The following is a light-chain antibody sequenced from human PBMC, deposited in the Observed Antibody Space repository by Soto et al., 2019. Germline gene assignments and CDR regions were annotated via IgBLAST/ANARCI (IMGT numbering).Light chain of an antibody. J-gene: IGKJ2*01. Sequence: EIVLTQSPGTLSLSPGERATLSCRASQSVSSYLAWYQQKPGQAPRLLIYDASNRATGIPARFSGSGSGTDFPLTISSLEPEDFAVYYCQQRSNWPYTFGQGTKLEIK. CDR2: DAS. V-gene: IGKV3-11*01. CDR3: QQRSNWPYT. CDR1: QSVSSY.